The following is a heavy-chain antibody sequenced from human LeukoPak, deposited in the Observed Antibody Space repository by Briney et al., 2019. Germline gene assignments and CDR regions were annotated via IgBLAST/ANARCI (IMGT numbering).Heavy chain of an antibody. Sequence: GGSLRLSCTAAGFNFGTYWMSWVRQSPEKGLEFVANIKYDDTVKNYVDSVKGRFTISRDNPSNSVYLQMDSLRPEDTALYYCASDPDSSAFDYWGQGAQVTVSS. V-gene: IGHV3-7*01. CDR3: ASDPDSSAFDY. CDR1: GFNFGTYW. D-gene: IGHD2-15*01. J-gene: IGHJ4*02. CDR2: IKYDDTVK.